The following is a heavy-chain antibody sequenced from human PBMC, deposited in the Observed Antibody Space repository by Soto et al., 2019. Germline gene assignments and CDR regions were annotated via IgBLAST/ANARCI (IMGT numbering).Heavy chain of an antibody. CDR3: ARARSSGYYYNWFDP. D-gene: IGHD3-22*01. CDR1: GGSISNDNYY. J-gene: IGHJ5*02. Sequence: SETLSLTCTVSGGSISNDNYYWSWIRQSPGKGLEWIAYIYYSGSTYYNPSLKSRVTISVDRSKNQFSLKLSSVTAADTAVYYCARARSSGYYYNWFDPWGQGTLVTVSS. CDR2: IYYSGST. V-gene: IGHV4-30-4*01.